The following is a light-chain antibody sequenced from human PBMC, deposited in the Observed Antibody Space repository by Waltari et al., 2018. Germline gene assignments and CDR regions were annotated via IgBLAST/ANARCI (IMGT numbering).Light chain of an antibody. CDR3: LQRSIWPYT. J-gene: IGKJ2*01. CDR2: DAS. CDR1: QTVRSY. Sequence: EIVLTQSPATLPLSPGERATPACRASQTVRSYLAWYQQKPRQGPRLLIFDASSRAAGIPGRFSGSGSGRDFTLTVSNLDTEDFAVYYCLQRSIWPYTFGQGTRVEIK. V-gene: IGKV3-11*02.